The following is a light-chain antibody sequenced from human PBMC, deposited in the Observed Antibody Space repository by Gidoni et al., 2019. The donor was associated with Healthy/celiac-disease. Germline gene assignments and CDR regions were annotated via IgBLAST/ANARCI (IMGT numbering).Light chain of an antibody. J-gene: IGLJ2*01. CDR1: SSHIGNNY. CDR3: GTWDSSLSAGLVV. CDR2: DNN. V-gene: IGLV1-51*01. Sequence: QSVLTQPPSVSAAPGQKVTISCSGSSSHIGNNYVSWYQQLPRTAPKLLIYDNNKPPSGIPDRFSGSKSGTSATLGITGLQTGDEADYYCGTWDSSLSAGLVVFGGGTKLTVL.